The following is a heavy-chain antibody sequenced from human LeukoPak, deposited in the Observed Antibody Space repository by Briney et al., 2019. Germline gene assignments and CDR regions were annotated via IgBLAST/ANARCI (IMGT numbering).Heavy chain of an antibody. V-gene: IGHV3-48*03. CDR3: ARDIDYGGNSDLDY. J-gene: IGHJ4*02. D-gene: IGHD4-23*01. Sequence: PGRSLRLSCAASGFTFSGYVMHWVRQAPGKGLEWVSYISSSGSTIYYADSVKGRFTISRDNAKNSLYLQMNSLRAEDTAVYYCARDIDYGGNSDLDYWGQGTLVTVSS. CDR1: GFTFSGYV. CDR2: ISSSGSTI.